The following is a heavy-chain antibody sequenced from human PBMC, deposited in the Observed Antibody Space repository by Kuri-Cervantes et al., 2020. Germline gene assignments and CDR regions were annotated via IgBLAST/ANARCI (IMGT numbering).Heavy chain of an antibody. V-gene: IGHV4-34*01. CDR1: GGSFSGYS. Sequence: GSLRLSCAVSGGSFSGYSCSWIRQPPGKGLEWIGEIHNSGSTNYNPSLTSRLTISLDTSKDQFSLKVSSVTAADTAVYFCARYRRGEGKGFDYWGQGTLVTVSS. CDR3: ARYRRGEGKGFDY. J-gene: IGHJ4*02. D-gene: IGHD1-14*01. CDR2: IHNSGST.